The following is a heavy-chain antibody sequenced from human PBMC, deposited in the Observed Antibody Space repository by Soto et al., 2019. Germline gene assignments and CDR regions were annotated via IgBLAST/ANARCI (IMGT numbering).Heavy chain of an antibody. J-gene: IGHJ4*02. V-gene: IGHV4-59*01. CDR3: ARALPGDNRAVVGWPDY. CDR1: GGSISSYY. D-gene: IGHD6-19*01. CDR2: IYYSGST. Sequence: QVQLQESGPGLVKPSETLSLTCTVSGGSISSYYWSWIRQPPGKGLEWIGYIYYSGSTNYNPSLKSRVTSSVDTSKNQFSLKLSSVTAADTAVYYCARALPGDNRAVVGWPDYWGQGTLVTVSS.